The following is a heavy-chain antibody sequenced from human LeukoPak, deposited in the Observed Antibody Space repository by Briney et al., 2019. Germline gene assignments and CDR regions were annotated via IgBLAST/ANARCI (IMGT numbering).Heavy chain of an antibody. Sequence: GGSLRLSCAASGFTFSTYAMNWVRQAPGKGLEWVSGISRSDGRTFYADSVKGRFTISRDNSKNTLYLQMNSLRAEDTAVYYCGGHMYYSGPIDYWGQGTLVTVSS. J-gene: IGHJ4*02. D-gene: IGHD3-10*01. CDR3: GGHMYYSGPIDY. CDR2: ISRSDGRT. CDR1: GFTFSTYA. V-gene: IGHV3-23*01.